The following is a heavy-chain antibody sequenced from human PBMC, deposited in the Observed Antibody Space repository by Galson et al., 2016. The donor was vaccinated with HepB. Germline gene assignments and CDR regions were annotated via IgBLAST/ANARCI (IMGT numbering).Heavy chain of an antibody. D-gene: IGHD3-10*01. CDR3: TRHGTSGKALVESICMDV. J-gene: IGHJ6*02. Sequence: QSGAEVKKPGESLKISCKGSGYIFTNYWIGWVRQMPGKGLEWMGIIYPGDSDTRYSPSFQGQVTNSADKSISTAYLQWSSLKASDTAMFYCTRHGTSGKALVESICMDVWGRGATVTVSS. V-gene: IGHV5-51*01. CDR1: GYIFTNYW. CDR2: IYPGDSDT.